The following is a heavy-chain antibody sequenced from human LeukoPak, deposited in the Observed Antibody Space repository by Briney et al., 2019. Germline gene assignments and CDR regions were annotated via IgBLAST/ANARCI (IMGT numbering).Heavy chain of an antibody. CDR2: IISSSTYI. D-gene: IGHD5/OR15-5a*01. Sequence: GGSLRLSCAASGFPFSTYTMNWVRQAQGKGLELVSAIISSSTYIDYAHSLKSRLPIYRDNAKNSLYLQINSLRPEDTAVYYCARNVLRRGQGILVTVSS. CDR1: GFPFSTYT. J-gene: IGHJ4*02. CDR3: ARNVLR. V-gene: IGHV3-21*06.